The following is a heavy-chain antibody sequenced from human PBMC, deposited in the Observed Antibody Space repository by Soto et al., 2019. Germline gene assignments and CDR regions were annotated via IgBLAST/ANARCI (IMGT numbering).Heavy chain of an antibody. J-gene: IGHJ4*02. Sequence: QVQLVESGGGVVQPGRSLRLSCAASGFTFSTYGKHWVRQAAVKVLEWVAVIWYDGSSRYYADSVKGRFTISRDNSKNTLFLQLNSLRAEDTAVYYCARDWTSNCGGDCYSALCGQGTLVTVSS. D-gene: IGHD2-21*02. CDR1: GFTFSTYG. CDR3: ARDWTSNCGGDCYSAL. V-gene: IGHV3-33*01. CDR2: IWYDGSSR.